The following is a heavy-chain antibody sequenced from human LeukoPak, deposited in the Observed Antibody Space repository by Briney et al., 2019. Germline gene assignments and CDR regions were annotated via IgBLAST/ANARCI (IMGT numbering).Heavy chain of an antibody. D-gene: IGHD5-12*01. V-gene: IGHV3-30*02. CDR3: AKTGYSGSAYGTWYFDY. CDR1: GFTFSSNG. J-gene: IGHJ4*02. Sequence: PGGSLRLSCATSGFTFSSNGLHWVRQAPGKGLEWAAFIRYDGSNEYYADSVKGRFTISRDNSKNTLYLQMNSLRTEDTAVYYCAKTGYSGSAYGTWYFDYGGQGTLVTVSS. CDR2: IRYDGSNE.